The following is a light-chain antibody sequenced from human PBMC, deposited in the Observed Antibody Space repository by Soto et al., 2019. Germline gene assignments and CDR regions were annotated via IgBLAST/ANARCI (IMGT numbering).Light chain of an antibody. CDR2: ENN. Sequence: QSVLTQPPSVSAAPGQKVTISCSGSSSNIGNNYVSWYQQLPGTAPKLLIYENNKRPSGIPDRFSGSKSGTSATLGITGLQAGDEADYYCGTWDSSRSAEVFGGGTKLTVL. CDR1: SSNIGNNY. V-gene: IGLV1-51*02. J-gene: IGLJ3*02. CDR3: GTWDSSRSAEV.